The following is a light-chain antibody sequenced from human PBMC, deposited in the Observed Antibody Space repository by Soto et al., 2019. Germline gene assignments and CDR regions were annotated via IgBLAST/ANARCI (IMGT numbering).Light chain of an antibody. CDR3: QQYNDYPYT. CDR1: QSISSW. V-gene: IGKV1-5*03. CDR2: KAS. Sequence: DIQMTQSPSTLSASVGDRVTITCRASQSISSWLAWYQQKPGQAPNLLIYKASNLESGVPSRFSGSGSGTEFTLTISSLQPDDFATYYCQQYNDYPYTFGQGTNLGIK. J-gene: IGKJ2*01.